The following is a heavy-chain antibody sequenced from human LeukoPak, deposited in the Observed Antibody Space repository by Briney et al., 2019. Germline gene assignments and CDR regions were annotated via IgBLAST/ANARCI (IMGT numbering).Heavy chain of an antibody. CDR3: ARELTIRRTFDY. Sequence: GGSLRLSCAASGFTFSSYWMSRVRQAPGKGLEWVAVISYDGSNKYYADSVKGRFTISRDNSKNTLYLQMNSLRAEDTAVYYCARELTIRRTFDYWGQGTLVTVSS. CDR2: ISYDGSNK. V-gene: IGHV3-30*03. D-gene: IGHD5-24*01. J-gene: IGHJ4*02. CDR1: GFTFSSYW.